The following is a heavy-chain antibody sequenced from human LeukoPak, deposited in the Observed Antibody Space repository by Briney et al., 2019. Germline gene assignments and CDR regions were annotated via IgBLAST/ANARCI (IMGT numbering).Heavy chain of an antibody. CDR2: ISSSLTYI. Sequence: PGGSLKLSCAASGFTFSSYSMNWVRQAPGKGLEWVSSISSSLTYIYYADSVKGRFTISRDNAKNSLYLQMNSLRAEDTAVYYCGRDTDFDYWGQGTLVTVSS. V-gene: IGHV3-21*01. CDR3: GRDTDFDY. J-gene: IGHJ4*02. CDR1: GFTFSSYS.